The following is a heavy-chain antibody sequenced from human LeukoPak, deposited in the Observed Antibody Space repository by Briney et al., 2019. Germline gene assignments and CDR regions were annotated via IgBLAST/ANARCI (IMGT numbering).Heavy chain of an antibody. CDR3: ARRMGYFDWLLRLFPYYYYGMDV. CDR2: ISSSGSTI. V-gene: IGHV3-11*01. Sequence: GGSLRLSCAASGFTFSDYYMSWIRQAPGKGLEWVSYISSSGSTIYYADSVEGRFTISRDNAKNSLYLQMNSLRAEDTAVYYCARRMGYFDWLLRLFPYYYYGMDVWGQGTTVTVSS. CDR1: GFTFSDYY. J-gene: IGHJ6*02. D-gene: IGHD3-9*01.